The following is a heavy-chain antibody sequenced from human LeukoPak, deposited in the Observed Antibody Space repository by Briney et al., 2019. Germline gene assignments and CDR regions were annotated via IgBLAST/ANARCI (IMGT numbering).Heavy chain of an antibody. V-gene: IGHV1-18*01. D-gene: IGHD4-17*01. Sequence: GASVKVSCKASGYTFTSYGISWVRQALGQGLEWMGWISAYNGNTNYAQKLQGRVTMTTDTSTSTAYMELRSLRSDDTAVYYCARVSLKTVTRVYGMDVWGQGTTVTVSS. CDR1: GYTFTSYG. CDR2: ISAYNGNT. CDR3: ARVSLKTVTRVYGMDV. J-gene: IGHJ6*02.